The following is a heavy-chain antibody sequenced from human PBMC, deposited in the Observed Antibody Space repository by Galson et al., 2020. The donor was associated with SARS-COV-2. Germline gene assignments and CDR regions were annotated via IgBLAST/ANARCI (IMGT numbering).Heavy chain of an antibody. Sequence: GGSLRLSCSASGFTFNTYTLHWVRQAPGKGPEWVALVSHDASYDKYADSVQGRFTISRDNSKNTVYLQMNSLRPEDTAVYYCARNVNWGQGTLVTVSS. V-gene: IGHV3-30*04. J-gene: IGHJ4*02. CDR1: GFTFNTYT. CDR2: VSHDASYD. CDR3: ARNVN.